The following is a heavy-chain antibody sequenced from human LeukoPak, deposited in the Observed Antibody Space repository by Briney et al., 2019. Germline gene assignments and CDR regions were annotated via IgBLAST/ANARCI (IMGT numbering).Heavy chain of an antibody. CDR3: ARENEGVVVVAATSYYYYYMDV. Sequence: RASETLSLTCAVSGGSISSSSWWSWVRQPPGKGLEWIGEIYHSGSTNYNPSLKSRVTISVDKSKNQFSLKLSSVTAADTAVYYCARENEGVVVVAATSYYYYYMDVWGKGTTVTVSS. V-gene: IGHV4-4*02. J-gene: IGHJ6*03. CDR2: IYHSGST. CDR1: GGSISSSSW. D-gene: IGHD2-15*01.